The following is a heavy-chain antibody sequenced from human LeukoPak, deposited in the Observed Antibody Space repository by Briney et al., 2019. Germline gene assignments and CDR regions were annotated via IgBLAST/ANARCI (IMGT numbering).Heavy chain of an antibody. V-gene: IGHV3-21*01. J-gene: IGHJ3*02. CDR3: APLRFLEWLRKGI. Sequence: PGGSLRLSCAASGFTFSSYSMNWVRQAPGKGLEWVSSISSSSSYIYYADSVKGRFTISRDNAKNSLYLQMNSLRAEDTAVYYCAPLRFLEWLRKGIWGQGTMVTVSS. D-gene: IGHD3-3*01. CDR2: ISSSSSYI. CDR1: GFTFSSYS.